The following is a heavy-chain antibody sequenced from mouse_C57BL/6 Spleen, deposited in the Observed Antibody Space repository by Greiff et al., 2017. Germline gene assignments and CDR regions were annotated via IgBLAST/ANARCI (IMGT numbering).Heavy chain of an antibody. J-gene: IGHJ2*01. CDR3: RKGHYGSIGY. CDR2: IDPETGGP. Sequence: QVQLKESGAELVRPGASVTLSCKASGYTFTDYEMHWVKQTPVHGLEWIGAIDPETGGPAYNQKFKGKAILTADKSSSTAYMELRSLTSEDSGVYYCRKGHYGSIGYWGQGTTLTVSS. D-gene: IGHD1-1*01. CDR1: GYTFTDYE. V-gene: IGHV1-15*01.